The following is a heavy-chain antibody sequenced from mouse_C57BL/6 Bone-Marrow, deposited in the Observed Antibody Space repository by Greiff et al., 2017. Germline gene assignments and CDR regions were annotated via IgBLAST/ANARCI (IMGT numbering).Heavy chain of an antibody. CDR3: ARGGYYGSYFDY. J-gene: IGHJ2*01. CDR1: GYTFTSYW. D-gene: IGHD1-1*01. CDR2: IDPSDSYT. Sequence: QVQLQQPGAELVKPGASVKLSCKASGYTFTSYWMQWVKQRPGQGLEWIGEIDPSDSYTNYNQKFKGKATLTVETSSRTAYMQLSSLTSDDSAVYYCARGGYYGSYFDYCRQGTTLTVSS. V-gene: IGHV1-50*01.